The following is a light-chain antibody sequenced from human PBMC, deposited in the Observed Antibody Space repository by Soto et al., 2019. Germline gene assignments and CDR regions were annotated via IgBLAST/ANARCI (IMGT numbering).Light chain of an antibody. Sequence: EVVLIQSPATLSLSPGERATLSCRASQSVNTYLAWYQHKPGQPPRLLMYGASSRATGIPDRFSGSGSGTDFTLTISTLEPDDFAVYYCHHFGSSPETFGQGTKVDIK. CDR1: QSVNTY. J-gene: IGKJ1*01. V-gene: IGKV3-20*01. CDR2: GAS. CDR3: HHFGSSPET.